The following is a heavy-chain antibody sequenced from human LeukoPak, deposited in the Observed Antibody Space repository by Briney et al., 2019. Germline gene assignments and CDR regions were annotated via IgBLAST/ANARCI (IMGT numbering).Heavy chain of an antibody. CDR1: GGSISSYY. CDR3: ARRDSSYNWFDP. D-gene: IGHD6-6*01. CDR2: IYYSGST. Sequence: SETLSLTCTVSGGSISSYYWSWIRQPAGKGLEWIGYIYYSGSTYYNPSLKSRLTISVDTSENQFSLRLSSVTAADTAVYYCARRDSSYNWFDPWGQGALVTVSS. J-gene: IGHJ5*02. V-gene: IGHV4-59*06.